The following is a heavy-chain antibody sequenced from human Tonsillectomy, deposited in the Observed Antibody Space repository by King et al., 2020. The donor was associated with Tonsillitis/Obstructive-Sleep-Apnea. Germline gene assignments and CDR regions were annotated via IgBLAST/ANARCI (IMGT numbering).Heavy chain of an antibody. CDR1: GFTVSNTY. J-gene: IGHJ6*02. V-gene: IGHV3-53*01. D-gene: IGHD1-14*01. Sequence: VQLVESGGGLIQPGGSLRLSCAASGFTVSNTYISWVRQAPGKGLEWVSVIYTGGSTYYADSVKGRFTISRDNSNNTLYLQMNSLRAEDTAVYYCAREPAGYDYGMDVWGQGTTVTVSS. CDR2: IYTGGST. CDR3: AREPAGYDYGMDV.